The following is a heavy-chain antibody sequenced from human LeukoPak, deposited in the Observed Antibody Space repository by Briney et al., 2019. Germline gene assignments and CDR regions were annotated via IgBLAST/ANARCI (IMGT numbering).Heavy chain of an antibody. V-gene: IGHV4-30-4*02. CDR1: GGSISSGDYY. CDR3: ARGYCSSTSCYRWFDP. D-gene: IGHD2-2*01. CDR2: IYYSGST. J-gene: IGHJ5*02. Sequence: PSETLSLTCTVSGGSISSGDYYWSWIRQPPGKGLEWIGYIYYSGSTYYNPSLKSRVTMSVDTSKNQFSLKLSSVTAADTAVYYCARGYCSSTSCYRWFDPWGQGTLVTVSS.